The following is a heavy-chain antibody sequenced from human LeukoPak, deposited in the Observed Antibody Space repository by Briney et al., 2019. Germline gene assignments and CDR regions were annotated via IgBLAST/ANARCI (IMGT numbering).Heavy chain of an antibody. Sequence: SETLSLTCAVYGGSFSGYYWSWIGRPAGKELEGSGEINHSGSTYLNSSLKRRGTISVDTYKDQISLKLRSVTLADTAVYYGAREPGRATAEYNWFDPWGQGTLVTVSS. CDR2: INHSGST. CDR3: AREPGRATAEYNWFDP. V-gene: IGHV4-34*01. J-gene: IGHJ5*02. D-gene: IGHD5-24*01. CDR1: GGSFSGYY.